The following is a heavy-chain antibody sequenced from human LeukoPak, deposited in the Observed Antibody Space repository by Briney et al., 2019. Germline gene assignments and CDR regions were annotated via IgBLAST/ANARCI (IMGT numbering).Heavy chain of an antibody. Sequence: GESLKISCKGSGYSFTSYWIGWVRQMPGKGLEWMGIIYPGDSDARYSPSFQGQVTISADKSISTAYLQWSSLKASDTAMYYCARRRDLYSGSYYPFDYWGQGTLVTDSS. D-gene: IGHD1-26*01. CDR2: IYPGDSDA. CDR3: ARRRDLYSGSYYPFDY. V-gene: IGHV5-51*01. CDR1: GYSFTSYW. J-gene: IGHJ4*02.